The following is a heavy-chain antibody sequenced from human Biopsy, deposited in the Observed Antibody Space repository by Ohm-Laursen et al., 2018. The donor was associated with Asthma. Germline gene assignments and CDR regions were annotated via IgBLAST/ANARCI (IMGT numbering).Heavy chain of an antibody. V-gene: IGHV3-11*01. CDR3: ARPSPNRDILYYYYHMDV. Sequence: LSLTCAASGFSFRDYYMTWMRQAPGKGLEWVSSISSSGSTTYPAESVKGRFTISRDNAQKSLFLQMGSLRAEDTAIYYCARPSPNRDILYYYYHMDVWGQGTTVIVSS. J-gene: IGHJ6*02. CDR2: ISSSGSTT. CDR1: GFSFRDYY. D-gene: IGHD3-3*02.